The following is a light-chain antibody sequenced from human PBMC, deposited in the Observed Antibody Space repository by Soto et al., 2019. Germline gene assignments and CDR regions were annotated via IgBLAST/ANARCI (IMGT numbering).Light chain of an antibody. CDR2: EVS. J-gene: IGLJ1*01. V-gene: IGLV2-23*02. Sequence: QSALTQPASVSGSPGQSITISCTGTSSDVGSYNLVSWYQQHPGKAPKLMIYEVSKRPSGVSNRFSGSKSGNTASLTISGLQAEDEADYYCCSYAATSTFVFGTGTMVTVL. CDR3: CSYAATSTFV. CDR1: SSDVGSYNL.